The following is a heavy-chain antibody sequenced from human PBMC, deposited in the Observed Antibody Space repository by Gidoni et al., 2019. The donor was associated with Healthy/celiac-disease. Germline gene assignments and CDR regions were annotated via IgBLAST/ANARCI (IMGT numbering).Heavy chain of an antibody. V-gene: IGHV4-39*01. J-gene: IGHJ4*02. CDR3: ARQYVEMATPHFDY. Sequence: QLQLQESGPGLVKPSETLSLTCTVSGASISSSSYYWGWIRQPPGKGLEWIGSIYYSGSTYYNPSLKSRVTISVDTSKNQFSLKLSSVTAADTAVYYCARQYVEMATPHFDYWGQGTLVTVSS. D-gene: IGHD5-12*01. CDR1: GASISSSSYY. CDR2: IYYSGST.